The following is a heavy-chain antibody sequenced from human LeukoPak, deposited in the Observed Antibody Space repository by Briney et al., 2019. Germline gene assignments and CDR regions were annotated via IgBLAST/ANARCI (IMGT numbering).Heavy chain of an antibody. Sequence: GGSLRLSCAASGFTFNNAWMSWVRQAPGKGLEWVGRIKSKTDGGTTDYAAPVKGRFTISRDDSKNTLYLQMNSLKTEDTAVYYCTTDLPYGSGSPIDYWGQGTLVTVSS. V-gene: IGHV3-15*01. CDR1: GFTFNNAW. CDR2: IKSKTDGGTT. CDR3: TTDLPYGSGSPIDY. D-gene: IGHD3-10*01. J-gene: IGHJ4*02.